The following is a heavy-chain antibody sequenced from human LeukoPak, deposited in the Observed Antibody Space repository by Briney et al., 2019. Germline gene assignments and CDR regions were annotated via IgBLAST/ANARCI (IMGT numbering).Heavy chain of an antibody. CDR1: GGSLSGHW. Sequence: SVTLSLTCTVSGGSLSGHWWSWIRQPPGKGVEWLGYIYYSGNTNYNPSLNTRVTISVDTSKNQFSLNLRSVTAADTAVYYCAGLHFAAAEEFDPWGQGTLVTVSS. J-gene: IGHJ5*02. CDR2: IYYSGNT. CDR3: AGLHFAAAEEFDP. D-gene: IGHD6-13*01. V-gene: IGHV4-59*08.